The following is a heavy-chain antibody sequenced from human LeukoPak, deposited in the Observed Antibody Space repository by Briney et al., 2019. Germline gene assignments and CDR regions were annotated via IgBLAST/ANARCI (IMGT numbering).Heavy chain of an antibody. J-gene: IGHJ5*02. V-gene: IGHV4-38-2*02. CDR3: ARGVSGNWFDP. Sequence: PSETLSLTCTVSGYSISSGYYWGWIRQPPGKGLEWIGSIYHSGSTYYNPSLKSRVTISIDTSKNQFSLKLSSVTAADTAVYYWARGVSGNWFDPWGQGTLVTVSS. CDR2: IYHSGST. D-gene: IGHD3-10*01. CDR1: GYSISSGYY.